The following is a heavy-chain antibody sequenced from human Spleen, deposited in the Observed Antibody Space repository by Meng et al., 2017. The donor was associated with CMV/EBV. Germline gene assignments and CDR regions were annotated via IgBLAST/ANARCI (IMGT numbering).Heavy chain of an antibody. CDR2: ITPMLGTT. CDR3: ARTRSGYYYGDY. D-gene: IGHD3-22*01. Sequence: SVKVSCKASGGAFNTYAFTWVRRAPGQGLEWMGGITPMLGTTHYAQKFQGRVTITTDESTSTAYMELSSLRSEDTAVYYCARTRSGYYYGDYWGQGTLVTVS. CDR1: GGAFNTYA. J-gene: IGHJ4*02. V-gene: IGHV1-69*05.